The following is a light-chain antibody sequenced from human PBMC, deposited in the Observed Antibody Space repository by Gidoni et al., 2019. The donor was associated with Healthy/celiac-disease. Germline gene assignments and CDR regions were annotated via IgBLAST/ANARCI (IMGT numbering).Light chain of an antibody. J-gene: IGKJ2*04. CDR2: AAS. V-gene: IGKV1-27*01. CDR1: QGISNY. CDR3: QKYNSAPCS. Sequence: DIQMTQSPSSLSASVGDIVTIPCRASQGISNYLAWYQQKPGKVPKLLIYAASTLQSGVPSRFSGSGSGTDFTLTISSLQPEDVATYYCQKYNSAPCSFGQGTKLEIK.